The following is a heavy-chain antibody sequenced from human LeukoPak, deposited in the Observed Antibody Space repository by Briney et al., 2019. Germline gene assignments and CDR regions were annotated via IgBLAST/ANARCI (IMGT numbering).Heavy chain of an antibody. D-gene: IGHD3-3*01. Sequence: SETLSLTCTVSGGSISISSYYWGWIRRPPGKGLEWIGSIYYSGSTDYNPSLKSRVTISIDTSKNQFSLNLSSVTAADTALYYCARQNFGVIKPFDYWGQGTLVTVSS. V-gene: IGHV4-39*01. J-gene: IGHJ4*02. CDR1: GGSISISSYY. CDR3: ARQNFGVIKPFDY. CDR2: IYYSGST.